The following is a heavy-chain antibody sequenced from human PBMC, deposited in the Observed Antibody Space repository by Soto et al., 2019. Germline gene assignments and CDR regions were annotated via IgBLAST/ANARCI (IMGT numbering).Heavy chain of an antibody. J-gene: IGHJ6*01. CDR1: GYTFTSYY. Sequence: ASVKVSCKASGYTFTSYYMHWVRQAPGQGLEWMGIINPSGGSTSYAQKFQGRVTMTRDTSKSTVYMELSSLRSEDTAVYYCARANSSSYYDFWSGYPIFDYYYYGMEVWGQGTTVIVSS. CDR2: INPSGGST. V-gene: IGHV1-46*01. CDR3: ARANSSSYYDFWSGYPIFDYYYYGMEV. D-gene: IGHD3-3*01.